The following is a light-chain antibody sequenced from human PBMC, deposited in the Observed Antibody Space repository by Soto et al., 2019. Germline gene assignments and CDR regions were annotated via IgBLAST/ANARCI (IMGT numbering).Light chain of an antibody. V-gene: IGKV3-15*01. Sequence: EIVMTQSPATLSVSPGERATLSCRASQSVGSNFAWYQQKPGQAPRLLNYGASTRATGIPARFSGSGSGTEFTLTISSLQSEDFAVYYCQQYNNWPWTFGQGTKVEIK. CDR2: GAS. J-gene: IGKJ1*01. CDR1: QSVGSN. CDR3: QQYNNWPWT.